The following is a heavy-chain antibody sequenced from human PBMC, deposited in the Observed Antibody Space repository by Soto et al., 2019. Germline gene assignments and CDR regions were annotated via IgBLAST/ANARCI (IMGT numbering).Heavy chain of an antibody. V-gene: IGHV3-74*01. CDR2: ITHDGSSA. CDR3: ADLFAGFDI. J-gene: IGHJ3*02. D-gene: IGHD3-10*02. Sequence: EVQVVESGGDLVQPGGSLRLSRVGSGFTFSSHWMHWVRQAPGKGLVWVAHITHDGSSATYADSVKGRFTISRDNAKNTLYLQMNTLRFEDTAVYYCADLFAGFDIWGQGTMVTVSS. CDR1: GFTFSSHW.